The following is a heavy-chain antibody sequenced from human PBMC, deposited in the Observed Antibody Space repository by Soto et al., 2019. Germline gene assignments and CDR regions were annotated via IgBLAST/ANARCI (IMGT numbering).Heavy chain of an antibody. CDR1: GGSISSYY. V-gene: IGHV4-59*01. D-gene: IGHD2-21*02. CDR2: IYYSGST. J-gene: IGHJ4*01. CDR3: VRAGRGGDCYYAY. Sequence: PSETLSLTCTVSGGSISSYYWSWIRQPPGKGLEWIGYIYYSGSTNYNPSLKSRVTISVDTSKNQFSLKLSSVTAADTAVYYCVRAGRGGDCYYAYWGQGTLVTVSS.